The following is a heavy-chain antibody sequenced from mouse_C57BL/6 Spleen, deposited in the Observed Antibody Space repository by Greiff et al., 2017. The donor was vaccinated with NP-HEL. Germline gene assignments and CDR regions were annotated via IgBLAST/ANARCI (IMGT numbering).Heavy chain of an antibody. J-gene: IGHJ2*01. CDR2: IDPSDSYT. V-gene: IGHV1-69*01. CDR3: AIGSSPLDY. D-gene: IGHD1-1*01. CDR1: GYTFTSYW. Sequence: QVQLQQPGAELVMPGASVKLSCKASGYTFTSYWMHWVKQRPGQGLEWIGEIDPSDSYTNYNQKFKGKSTLTVDKSSSTAYMQLSSLTSEDSAVYYCAIGSSPLDYWGQGTTLTVSS.